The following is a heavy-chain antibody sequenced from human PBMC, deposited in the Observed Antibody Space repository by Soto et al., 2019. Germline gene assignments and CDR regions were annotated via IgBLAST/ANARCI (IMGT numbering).Heavy chain of an antibody. V-gene: IGHV3-30*18. CDR1: GFTFISYG. J-gene: IGHJ6*02. Sequence: QVQLVESGGGVVHPGRSLRLSSAAYGFTFISYGMHWVRQAPGRGMEWVAVISYDGSNKYYADSVKGRFTISRDNSKNTLYLQMNSLRAEDTAVYYCAKDRRPNYYYGMDVWGQGTTVTVSS. D-gene: IGHD6-25*01. CDR3: AKDRRPNYYYGMDV. CDR2: ISYDGSNK.